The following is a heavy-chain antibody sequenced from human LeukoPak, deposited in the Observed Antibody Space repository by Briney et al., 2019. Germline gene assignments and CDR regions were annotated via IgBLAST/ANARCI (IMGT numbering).Heavy chain of an antibody. CDR1: GGSFSGYY. CDR3: ARDHSYGSGYGMDV. D-gene: IGHD3-10*01. J-gene: IGHJ6*02. Sequence: PSETLSLTCAVYGGSFSGYYWSWIRQPSGKGLEWIGEINHSGSTNYNPSLKSRVTISVDTSKNQFSLKLSSVTAADTAVYYCARDHSYGSGYGMDVWGHGTTVTVSS. V-gene: IGHV4-34*01. CDR2: INHSGST.